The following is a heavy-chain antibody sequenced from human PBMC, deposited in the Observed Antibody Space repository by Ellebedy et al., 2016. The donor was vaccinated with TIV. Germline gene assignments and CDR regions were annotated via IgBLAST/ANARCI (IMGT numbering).Heavy chain of an antibody. CDR2: IYPGDSDT. Sequence: GESLKISCKGSGYSFTSYWIGWVRQMPGKGLEWMGIIYPGDSDTRYSPSFPGQVTISADKSISTAYLQWSSLKASDTAMYYCASRKGTTVVTNDAFDIWGQGTMVTVSS. CDR3: ASRKGTTVVTNDAFDI. J-gene: IGHJ3*02. D-gene: IGHD4-23*01. CDR1: GYSFTSYW. V-gene: IGHV5-51*01.